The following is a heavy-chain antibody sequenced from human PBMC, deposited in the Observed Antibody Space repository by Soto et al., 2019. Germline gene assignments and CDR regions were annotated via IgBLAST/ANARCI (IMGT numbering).Heavy chain of an antibody. CDR2: ISGSGGKT. J-gene: IGHJ4*02. V-gene: IGHV3-23*01. CDR1: GFTFSTYD. D-gene: IGHD3-10*01. Sequence: EVQLLESGGGLVQPGGSLRLSCAASGFTFSTYDMSWVRQAPGKGLEWVSGISGSGGKTDYADSVKGRFRISRENSKNTLYLQMNSLRAEDTAVYYWAKRTLYGSGTHDYWGQGSLVTVSP. CDR3: AKRTLYGSGTHDY.